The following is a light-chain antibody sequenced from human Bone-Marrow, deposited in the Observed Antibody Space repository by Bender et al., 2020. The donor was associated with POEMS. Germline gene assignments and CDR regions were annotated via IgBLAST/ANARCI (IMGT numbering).Light chain of an antibody. CDR2: DVS. CDR1: SSDVGGYNY. Sequence: QSALTQPASVSGSPGQSITISCTGTSSDVGGYNYVSWYQQPPGKAPKFMIYDVSKRPSGVSNRFSGSKSGNTASLTISGLQPEDEADYYCASYTSTSTLWVFGGGTKLTVL. CDR3: ASYTSTSTLWV. V-gene: IGLV2-14*03. J-gene: IGLJ3*02.